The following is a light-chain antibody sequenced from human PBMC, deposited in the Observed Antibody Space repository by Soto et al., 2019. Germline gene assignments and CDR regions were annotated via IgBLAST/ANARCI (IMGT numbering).Light chain of an antibody. CDR2: DAS. CDR3: QQRSDWLSP. Sequence: EIVLTQSPATLSLSPGERATLSCRASQSVSRYLAWYQQKPGQAPRLLIYDASNRATGIPARFSGSGSGTDFTLTISSLEPEDFAVYYCQQRSDWLSPFGGGTKVQIK. CDR1: QSVSRY. J-gene: IGKJ4*01. V-gene: IGKV3-11*01.